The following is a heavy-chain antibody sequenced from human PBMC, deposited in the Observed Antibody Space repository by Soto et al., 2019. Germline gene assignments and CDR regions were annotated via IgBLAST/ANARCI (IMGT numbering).Heavy chain of an antibody. Sequence: ASVKVSCKASGYTFTSYGISWVRQAPGQGLEWMGWINGYNGNTNHAQKLQGRVTMSTDTSTSTAYMELRSLRSDDSAVYYCARDRVAGTGWFDPWGQGTLVTVSS. V-gene: IGHV1-18*01. CDR3: ARDRVAGTGWFDP. CDR2: INGYNGNT. J-gene: IGHJ5*02. CDR1: GYTFTSYG. D-gene: IGHD6-19*01.